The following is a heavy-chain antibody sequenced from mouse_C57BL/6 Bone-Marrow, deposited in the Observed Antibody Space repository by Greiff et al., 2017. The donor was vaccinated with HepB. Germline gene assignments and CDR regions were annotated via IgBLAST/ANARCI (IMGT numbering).Heavy chain of an antibody. CDR1: DSEVFPIAY. CDR2: ILPSIGRT. CDR3: ARGSDYYGSSPWFAY. D-gene: IGHD1-1*01. J-gene: IGHJ3*01. Sequence: QVQLKESGSELRSPGSSVKLSCKDFDSEVFPIAYMSWVRQKPGHGFEWNGGILPSIGRTIYGEKFDDKDTLDADTLSNTAYLELNSLTSEDSAIYYCARGSDYYGSSPWFAYWGQGTLVTVSA. V-gene: IGHV15-2*01.